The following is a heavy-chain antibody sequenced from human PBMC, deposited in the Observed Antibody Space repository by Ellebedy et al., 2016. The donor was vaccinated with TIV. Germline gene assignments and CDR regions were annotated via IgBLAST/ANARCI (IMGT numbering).Heavy chain of an antibody. Sequence: ASVKVSCXASGHTFTSYYVHWVRQAPGQGLEWMGMIGPGGDSTTYSQNFQGRLTVTRDTSTSTVYMELRSLRSEDTAVYYCARGGMVARYGMDVWGQGTTVTVSS. V-gene: IGHV1-46*01. CDR2: IGPGGDST. D-gene: IGHD3-3*01. J-gene: IGHJ6*02. CDR3: ARGGMVARYGMDV. CDR1: GHTFTSYY.